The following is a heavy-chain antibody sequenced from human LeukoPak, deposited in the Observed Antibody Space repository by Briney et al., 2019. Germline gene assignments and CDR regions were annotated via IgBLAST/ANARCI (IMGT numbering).Heavy chain of an antibody. Sequence: PGGSLGLSCAASGFTFSNYAVMWVRQAPGQGLEWVSAITSGGAPKYADSVKGRFTISRDNSKNTLYLQMNSLRVEDTAQYFCARDPNGDYIGAFEFWGQGTGVTVSS. CDR3: ARDPNGDYIGAFEF. CDR1: GFTFSNYA. CDR2: ITSGGAP. D-gene: IGHD4-17*01. V-gene: IGHV3-23*01. J-gene: IGHJ3*01.